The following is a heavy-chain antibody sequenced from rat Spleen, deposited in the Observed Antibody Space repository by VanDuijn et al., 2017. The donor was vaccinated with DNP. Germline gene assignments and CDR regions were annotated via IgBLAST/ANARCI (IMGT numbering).Heavy chain of an antibody. CDR2: ISYDGART. J-gene: IGHJ1*01. CDR1: GFSFSDYA. V-gene: IGHV5-7*01. Sequence: EVQLVESGGGLVQPGRSLRLSCAASGFSFSDYAMAWVRQAPKKGLEWVATISYDGARTYYRDSVMGRFTISRDNAKSTLYLQMNSLRSEDTATYYCARLGGSPFDYWGQGTMVTVSS. CDR3: ARLGGSPFDY. D-gene: IGHD5-1*01.